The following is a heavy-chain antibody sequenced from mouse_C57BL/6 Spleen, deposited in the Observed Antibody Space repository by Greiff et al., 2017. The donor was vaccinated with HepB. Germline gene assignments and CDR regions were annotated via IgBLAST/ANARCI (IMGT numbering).Heavy chain of an antibody. CDR2: IDPSDSET. CDR1: GYTFTSYW. J-gene: IGHJ3*01. V-gene: IGHV1-52*01. D-gene: IGHD2-4*01. Sequence: VKLMESGAELVRPGSSVKLSCKASGYTFTSYWMHWVKQRPIQGLEWIGNIDPSDSETHYNQKFKDKATLTVDKSSSTAYMQLSSLTSEDSAVYYCARSGDYAFAYWGQGTLVTVSA. CDR3: ARSGDYAFAY.